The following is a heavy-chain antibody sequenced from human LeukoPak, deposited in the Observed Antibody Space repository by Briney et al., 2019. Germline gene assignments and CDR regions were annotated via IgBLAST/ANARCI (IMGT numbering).Heavy chain of an antibody. CDR3: ARHQDGYGDYFDF. V-gene: IGHV4-59*08. CDR1: GGSISNSY. D-gene: IGHD5-24*01. Sequence: SETLSLTCSVPGGSISNSYWSWIRQPPGKGLEWIGYIHSSGRTKYDPSLESRVTISIDTSMNHFSLKVSSVTAPDTAVYYCARHQDGYGDYFDFWGQGILVTVSS. J-gene: IGHJ4*02. CDR2: IHSSGRT.